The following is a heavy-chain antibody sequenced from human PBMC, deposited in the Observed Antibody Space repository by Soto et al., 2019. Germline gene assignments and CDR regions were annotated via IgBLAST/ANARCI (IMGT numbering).Heavy chain of an antibody. J-gene: IGHJ6*02. CDR3: AHLYYDFWSGYDYGMDV. V-gene: IGHV2-5*01. Sequence: SGPTLVNPTQTLTLTCTFSGFSLTTRGVGVGWIRQPPGKALEWLALIYWNDDKRYSPSLKSRLTITKDTSKNQVVLTMTNMDPVDTATYYCAHLYYDFWSGYDYGMDVWGQGTTVTVSS. D-gene: IGHD3-3*01. CDR1: GFSLTTRGVG. CDR2: IYWNDDK.